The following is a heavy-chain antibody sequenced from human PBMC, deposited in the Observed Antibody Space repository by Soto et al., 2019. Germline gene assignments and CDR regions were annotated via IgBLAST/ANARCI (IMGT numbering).Heavy chain of an antibody. J-gene: IGHJ4*02. Sequence: SVKVSCKASGGTFSSYAISWVRQAPGQGLEWMGGIIPIFGTANYAQKFQGRVTITADESTSTAYMQMNSLESEDTAVYYCSRDDSDWFFNWGRGTLVTVSS. CDR1: GGTFSSYA. D-gene: IGHD3-9*01. V-gene: IGHV1-69*13. CDR2: IIPIFGTA. CDR3: SRDDSDWFFN.